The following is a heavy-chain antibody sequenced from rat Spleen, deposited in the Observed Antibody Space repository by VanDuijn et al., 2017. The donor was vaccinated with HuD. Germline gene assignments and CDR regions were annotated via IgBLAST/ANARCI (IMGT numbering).Heavy chain of an antibody. J-gene: IGHJ1*01. D-gene: IGHD1-2*01. CDR3: ARREQLYYYFDF. CDR1: GFTFNNYW. Sequence: EVQLVESGGGLVQPGRSLKLSCITSGFTFNNYWMTWVRQAPKKGLEWVATIIYDGSSTYYRDSVKGRFTISRDTAQNILYLQLNSPRSEDTAIYYCARREQLYYYFDFWGPGTMVTVSS. V-gene: IGHV5-31*01. CDR2: IIYDGSST.